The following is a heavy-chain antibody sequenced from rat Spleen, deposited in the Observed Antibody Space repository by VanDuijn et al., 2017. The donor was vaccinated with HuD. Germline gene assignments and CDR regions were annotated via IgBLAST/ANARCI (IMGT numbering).Heavy chain of an antibody. CDR1: GFTFSSYV. V-gene: IGHV2S12*01. CDR3: TGEGNYGFAY. CDR2: ISSGGST. J-gene: IGHJ3*01. D-gene: IGHD1-11*01. Sequence: VQLVESGGGLVQPGSSLKVSCVASGFTFSSYVMHWFRQPPGKGLEWIAAISSGGSTYYNSALKSRLSISRDTSKSQVFLKMNSLQTEDTAIYFCTGEGNYGFAYWGQGTLVTVSS.